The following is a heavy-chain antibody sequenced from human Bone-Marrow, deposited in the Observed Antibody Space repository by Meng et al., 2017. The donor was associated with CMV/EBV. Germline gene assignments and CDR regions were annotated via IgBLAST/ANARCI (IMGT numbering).Heavy chain of an antibody. CDR2: IIPILGIA. D-gene: IGHD3-10*01. CDR3: ARGLKSRVDYGMDV. Sequence: SVKVSCKASGGTFSSYTISWVRQAPGQGLEWMGRIIPILGIANYAQKFQGRVTIIADKSTSTAYMELSSLRSEDTAVYYCARGLKSRVDYGMDVWGQGTTVTVSS. V-gene: IGHV1-69*02. CDR1: GGTFSSYT. J-gene: IGHJ6*02.